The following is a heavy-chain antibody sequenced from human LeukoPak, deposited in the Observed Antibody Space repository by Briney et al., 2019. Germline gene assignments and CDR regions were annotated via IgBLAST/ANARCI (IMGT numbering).Heavy chain of an antibody. CDR1: GFTFSSYW. D-gene: IGHD4/OR15-4a*01. Sequence: PGGSLRLSCAASGFTFSSYWMSWVRQAPGKGLEWVANIKQDGSEKYYVDSVKGRFTISRDNAKNSLYLQMNSLRAEDTAVHYCARRAGAYSHPYDYWGQGTLVTVSS. J-gene: IGHJ4*02. V-gene: IGHV3-7*03. CDR2: IKQDGSEK. CDR3: ARRAGAYSHPYDY.